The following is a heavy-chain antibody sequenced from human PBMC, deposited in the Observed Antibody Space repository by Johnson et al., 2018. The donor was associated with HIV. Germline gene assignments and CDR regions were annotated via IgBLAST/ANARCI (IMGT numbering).Heavy chain of an antibody. CDR3: AREWELLGSAFDI. D-gene: IGHD1-26*01. CDR1: GFIVSSDY. CDR2: ISWNSGRI. Sequence: VQLVESGGGLVQPGGSLRLSCAASGFIVSSDYMSWVRQAPGKGLEWVSGISWNSGRIGYADSVKGRFTISRDNAKNTLYLQMNSLRAEDTAVYYCAREWELLGSAFDIWGQGTMVTVSS. J-gene: IGHJ3*02. V-gene: IGHV3-66*02.